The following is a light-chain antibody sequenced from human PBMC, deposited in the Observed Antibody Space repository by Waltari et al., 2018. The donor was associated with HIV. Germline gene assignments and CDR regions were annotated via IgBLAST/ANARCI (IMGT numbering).Light chain of an antibody. J-gene: IGKJ4*01. Sequence: ENVMTQSPDSLAVSLGERATINCKSSQSVLYNSNNKNYLSWYQQKPGQSPKLLIYWASTRESGVSDRFSGSGSGTDFALTISSVQAEDVAIYYCHQYYSLPFTFGGGTKVEIK. CDR2: WAS. CDR3: HQYYSLPFT. V-gene: IGKV4-1*01. CDR1: QSVLYNSNNKNY.